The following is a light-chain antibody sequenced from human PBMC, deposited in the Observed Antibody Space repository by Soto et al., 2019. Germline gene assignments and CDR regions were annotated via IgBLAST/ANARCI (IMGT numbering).Light chain of an antibody. V-gene: IGKV3-20*01. CDR1: QYVSSSS. Sequence: EIVLTQSPGTLSLSPVERATLSCRASQYVSSSSLAWYQQKRGQAPRLLIHDASSRATGIPDRFSGSGSGTDFTLTISRLEPEDFAVYYCQQYGSSPRTFGQGTKGDIK. CDR3: QQYGSSPRT. J-gene: IGKJ1*01. CDR2: DAS.